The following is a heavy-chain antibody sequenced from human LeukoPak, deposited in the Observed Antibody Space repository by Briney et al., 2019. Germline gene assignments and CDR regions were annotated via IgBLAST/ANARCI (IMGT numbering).Heavy chain of an antibody. CDR3: TKDLNHDSSG. V-gene: IGHV3-7*01. D-gene: IGHD3-22*01. CDR2: INTVGNEK. J-gene: IGHJ4*02. CDR1: GFRFSDYW. Sequence: PGGSLRPSCAASGFRFSDYWMTWVRQAPGKGLECVANINTVGNEKYYPDSVKGRFTTSRDNAKNSLYLQMNNMRVEGTAIYYCTKDLNHDSSGWGQGTLVTVSS.